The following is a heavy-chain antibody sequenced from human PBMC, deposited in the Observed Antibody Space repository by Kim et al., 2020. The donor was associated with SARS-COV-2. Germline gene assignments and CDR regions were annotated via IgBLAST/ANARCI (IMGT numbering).Heavy chain of an antibody. CDR2: ISGSGGST. J-gene: IGHJ6*03. Sequence: GGSLRLSCAASGFTFSSYAMSWVRQAPGKGLEWVSAISGSGGSTYYADSVKGRFTISRDNSKNTLYLQMNSLRAEDTAVYYCAKAGRYCSSTSCSYYMDVWGEGTTVTVSS. D-gene: IGHD2-2*01. V-gene: IGHV3-23*01. CDR1: GFTFSSYA. CDR3: AKAGRYCSSTSCSYYMDV.